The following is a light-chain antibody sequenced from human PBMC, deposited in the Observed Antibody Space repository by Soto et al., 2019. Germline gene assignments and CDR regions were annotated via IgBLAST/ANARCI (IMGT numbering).Light chain of an antibody. CDR2: VAS. CDR1: QGISNY. V-gene: IGKV1-27*01. Sequence: DIQMTQSPSSLSASVGDRVTITCRASQGISNYLAWYQQQPGKLPKLLIYVASTLQSGVPARFSGSGSGTDFTLTISSLQPEDFATYSCQKYNSAPWTFGQGTKVEIK. CDR3: QKYNSAPWT. J-gene: IGKJ1*01.